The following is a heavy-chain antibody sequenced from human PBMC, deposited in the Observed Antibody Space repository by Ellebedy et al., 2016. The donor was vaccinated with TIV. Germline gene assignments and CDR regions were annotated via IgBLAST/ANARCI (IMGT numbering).Heavy chain of an antibody. V-gene: IGHV3-74*01. CDR2: INTDGGTT. CDR3: LTSPPYSYDSNCHYRRLDY. D-gene: IGHD3-22*01. CDR1: GFTFSRYW. J-gene: IGHJ4*02. Sequence: GESLKISCAASGFTFSRYWMNWVRRAHGKGLVWVSRINTDGGTTTYADSVKGRFTISRDNARDTLYLQMNSLRVEDTAVYYCLTSPPYSYDSNCHYRRLDYWGQGTLVTVSS.